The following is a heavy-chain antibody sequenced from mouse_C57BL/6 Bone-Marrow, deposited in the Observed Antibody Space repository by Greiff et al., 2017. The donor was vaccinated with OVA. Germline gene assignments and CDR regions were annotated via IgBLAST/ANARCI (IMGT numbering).Heavy chain of an antibody. D-gene: IGHD2-10*01. J-gene: IGHJ3*01. V-gene: IGHV14-4*01. Sequence: VQLQQSGAELVRPGASVKLSCTASGFNIKDDYMHWVKQRPEQGLEWIGWIDPENGDTEYASKFQGKATITADTSSNTAYLQPSSLTSEDTAVYFCSAYSAWFAYWGQGTLVTVSA. CDR1: GFNIKDDY. CDR2: IDPENGDT. CDR3: SAYSAWFAY.